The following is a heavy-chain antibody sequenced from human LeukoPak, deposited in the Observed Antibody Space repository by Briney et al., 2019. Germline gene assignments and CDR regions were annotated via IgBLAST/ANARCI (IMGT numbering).Heavy chain of an antibody. D-gene: IGHD5-18*01. CDR1: GFTFSSYS. J-gene: IGHJ4*02. V-gene: IGHV3-48*04. CDR3: ARVLSYGYLPHY. CDR2: ISSSSTTI. Sequence: GGSLRLSCAASGFTFSSYSMNWVRQAPGKWLEWVSYISSSSTTIYYADSVKGRFTISRDNAKNSLYLQMNSLRAEDTAVYYCARVLSYGYLPHYWGQGTLVTVSS.